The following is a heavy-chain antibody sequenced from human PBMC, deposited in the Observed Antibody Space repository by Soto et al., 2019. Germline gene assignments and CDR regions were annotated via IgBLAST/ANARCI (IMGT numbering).Heavy chain of an antibody. CDR3: ARGRNGSGSYYNGGSYYYYGMDV. CDR2: INHSGST. D-gene: IGHD3-10*01. V-gene: IGHV4-34*01. J-gene: IGHJ6*02. CDR1: GGSFSGYY. Sequence: SETLSLTCAVYGGSFSGYYWSWIRQPPGKGLEWIGEINHSGSTNYNPSLKSRVTISVDTSKNQFSLKLSSVTAADTAVYYCARGRNGSGSYYNGGSYYYYGMDVWGQGTTVTVSS.